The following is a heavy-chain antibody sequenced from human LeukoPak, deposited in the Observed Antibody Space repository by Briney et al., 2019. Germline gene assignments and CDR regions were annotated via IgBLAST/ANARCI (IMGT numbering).Heavy chain of an antibody. D-gene: IGHD3-10*01. Sequence: PGGSLRLSCAASGFTFSSYSMNWVRQAPGKGLGWVSSISSSSSYIYYADSVKGRFTISRDNAKNSLYLQMNSLRAEDTAVYYCARDGGSTLWFGELLRAFDYWGQGTLVTVSS. CDR3: ARDGGSTLWFGELLRAFDY. V-gene: IGHV3-21*01. CDR1: GFTFSSYS. CDR2: ISSSSSYI. J-gene: IGHJ4*02.